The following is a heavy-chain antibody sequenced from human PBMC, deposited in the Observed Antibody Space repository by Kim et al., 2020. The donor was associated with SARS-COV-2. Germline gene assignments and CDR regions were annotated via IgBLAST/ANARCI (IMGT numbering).Heavy chain of an antibody. CDR2: ISSSSSYI. V-gene: IGHV3-21*01. J-gene: IGHJ6*02. CDR3: ARGPWGTIFGVVIITLSCMDV. D-gene: IGHD3-3*01. CDR1: GFTFSSYS. Sequence: GGSLRLSCAASGFTFSSYSMNWVRQAPGKGLEWVSSISSSSSYIYYADSVKGRFTISRDNAKNSLYLQMNSLRAEDTAVYYCARGPWGTIFGVVIITLSCMDVWGQGTTVTVSS.